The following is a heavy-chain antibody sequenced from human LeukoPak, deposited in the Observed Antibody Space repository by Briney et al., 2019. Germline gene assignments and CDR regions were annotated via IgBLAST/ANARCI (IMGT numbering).Heavy chain of an antibody. CDR2: INPNSGGT. CDR1: GYTFTGYY. D-gene: IGHD3-3*01. Sequence: ASVKVSCKASGYTFTGYYMHWVRQAPGQGLEWMGWINPNSGGTNYAQKFQGRVTMTRDTSISTAYMELSRLRPDDTAVYYCARVHDFWSGYPPHFDYWGQGTLVTVSS. J-gene: IGHJ4*02. V-gene: IGHV1-2*02. CDR3: ARVHDFWSGYPPHFDY.